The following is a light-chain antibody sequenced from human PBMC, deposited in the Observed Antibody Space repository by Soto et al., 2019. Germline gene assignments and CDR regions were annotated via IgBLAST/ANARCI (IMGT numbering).Light chain of an antibody. CDR3: QHANSYART. CDR2: KTS. CDR1: QSIDSW. J-gene: IGKJ4*01. V-gene: IGKV1-5*03. Sequence: DIQMTQSPSPLSASIGDRVTITCRASQSIDSWLARYQQKPGKDPKILIYKTSSLQTGVPSRFSGSGSGTVFTLTISNLQPDDCATYDCQHANSYARTFGEGTKVEVK.